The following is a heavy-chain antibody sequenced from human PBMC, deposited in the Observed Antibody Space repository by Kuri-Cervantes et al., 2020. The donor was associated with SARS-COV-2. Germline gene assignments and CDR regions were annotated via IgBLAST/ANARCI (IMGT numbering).Heavy chain of an antibody. CDR1: EFTVVGNY. D-gene: IGHD3-3*01. CDR3: ARGGVGITVDY. CDR2: IYSGDGGAT. J-gene: IGHJ4*02. Sequence: GGSLRLSCEASEFTVVGNYMSWVRQAPGKGLEWVSLIYSGDGGATYYSDSVKGRFTVSRDNSKNTLYLQMNSLRVEDTAVYYCARGGVGITVDYWGQGTLVTVSS. V-gene: IGHV3-66*01.